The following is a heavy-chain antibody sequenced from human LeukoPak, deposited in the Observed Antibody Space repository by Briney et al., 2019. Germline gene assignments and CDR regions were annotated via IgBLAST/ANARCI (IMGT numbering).Heavy chain of an antibody. J-gene: IGHJ4*02. CDR1: GYTFTSYY. D-gene: IGHD2-15*01. CDR3: ARALSGYCSGGSCYGIDDY. Sequence: GASVKVSCKASGYTFTSYYMHWVRQAPGQGLEWIGIINPSDGSTSYAQKFQGRVTMTRDTSTSTVYMELSSLRSEDTAVYYCARALSGYCSGGSCYGIDDYWGQGTLVTVSS. V-gene: IGHV1-46*01. CDR2: INPSDGST.